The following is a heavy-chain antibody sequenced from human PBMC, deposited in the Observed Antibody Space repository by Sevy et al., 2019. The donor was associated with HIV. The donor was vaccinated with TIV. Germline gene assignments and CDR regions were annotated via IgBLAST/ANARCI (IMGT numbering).Heavy chain of an antibody. Sequence: GGSLRLSCAASGFTFSSYAMRWVRQAPGKGLEWVAVISYDGSNKYYADSVKGRFTISRDNSKNTLYLQMNSLRAEDTAVYYCATLFLTRIAVAAAVPDYWGQGTLVTVSS. CDR3: ATLFLTRIAVAAAVPDY. D-gene: IGHD6-19*01. J-gene: IGHJ4*02. CDR2: ISYDGSNK. CDR1: GFTFSSYA. V-gene: IGHV3-30-3*01.